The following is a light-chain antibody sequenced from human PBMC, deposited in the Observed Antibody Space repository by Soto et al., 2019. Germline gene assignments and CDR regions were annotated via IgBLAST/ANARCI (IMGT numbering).Light chain of an antibody. Sequence: EIVLTQSPGTLSLSQGERATLSCRASQSVSNAYLAWYQHKPGQPPTLLIYAASSRVTGIPDRFSGSGSGTDFTLTISRLEPEDFAVYYCQQYGSSSTWTFGQGTKVEIK. CDR1: QSVSNAY. J-gene: IGKJ1*01. CDR2: AAS. V-gene: IGKV3-20*01. CDR3: QQYGSSSTWT.